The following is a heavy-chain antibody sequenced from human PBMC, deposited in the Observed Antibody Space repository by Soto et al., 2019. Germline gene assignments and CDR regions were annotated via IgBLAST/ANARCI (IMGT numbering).Heavy chain of an antibody. D-gene: IGHD2-21*01. J-gene: IGHJ4*02. CDR1: GLTFSSYW. CDR3: ERDGHGWVIHDS. CDR2: IKQDGSQQ. Sequence: GGSLRLSCAASGLTFSSYWMSWVRQAPGKGLEWVADIKQDGSQQGYVDSVKGRFTISRDNAKNSVYLQMNSLRGEDTAVYWCERDGHGWVIHDSWGQGTLVTVSS. V-gene: IGHV3-7*03.